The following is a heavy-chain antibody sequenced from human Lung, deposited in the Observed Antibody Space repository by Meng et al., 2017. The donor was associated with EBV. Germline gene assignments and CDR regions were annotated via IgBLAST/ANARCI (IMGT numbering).Heavy chain of an antibody. D-gene: IGHD3-10*01. Sequence: VQLPDLGPGVVTPSPHLSLTCAVSGGSVSSGGSSWGWIRQSPGKGLEWIGYIYYSGKTYYTPSLKSRVTISVDTSKNQFSLKLNSMTATDTAVYYCARVPYGSGVDYWGQGILVTVSS. J-gene: IGHJ4*02. CDR1: GGSVSSGGSS. CDR3: ARVPYGSGVDY. CDR2: IYYSGKT. V-gene: IGHV4-31*11.